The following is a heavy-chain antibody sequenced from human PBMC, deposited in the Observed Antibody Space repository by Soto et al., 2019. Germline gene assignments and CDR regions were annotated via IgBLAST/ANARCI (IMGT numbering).Heavy chain of an antibody. V-gene: IGHV4-39*02. CDR2: IDYRGTT. CDR1: GGSINNSPYF. Sequence: QLQLQESGPGLVKPSQTLSLTCTVSGGSINNSPYFWAWIRQPPGKGLEWIGSIDYRGTTYYKSSLKSRVTMSLDTSKNYFALKLASVTAADTALYYCSRRAPEGFDPWGLGTLVTVSS. J-gene: IGHJ5*02. CDR3: SRRAPEGFDP.